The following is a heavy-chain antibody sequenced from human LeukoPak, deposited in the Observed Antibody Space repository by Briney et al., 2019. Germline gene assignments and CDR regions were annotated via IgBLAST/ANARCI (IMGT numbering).Heavy chain of an antibody. J-gene: IGHJ3*02. Sequence: PGRSLRLSCAASGFTFGAYGMHWVRQAPGKGPEWVAVIWYDGSNKYYADSVKGRFTISRDNSKNTLYLQMNRLRAEDTAVYYCARDWGEGFFSMAFDIWGQGTMVTVSS. CDR3: ARDWGEGFFSMAFDI. CDR2: IWYDGSNK. CDR1: GFTFGAYG. V-gene: IGHV3-33*01. D-gene: IGHD3-16*01.